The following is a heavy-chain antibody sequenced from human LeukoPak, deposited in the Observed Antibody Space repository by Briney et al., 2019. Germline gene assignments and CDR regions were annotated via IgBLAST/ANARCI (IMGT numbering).Heavy chain of an antibody. CDR2: ISWNSGSI. V-gene: IGHV3-9*01. D-gene: IGHD2-8*01. Sequence: PGGSLRLSCAASGFTFDDYAMHWVRQAPGKGLEWVSGISWNSGSIGYADSVKGRFTISRDNAKNSLYLQMNSLRAEDTALYYCAKDIDSHQWSPFDYWGQGTLVTVSS. CDR1: GFTFDDYA. J-gene: IGHJ4*02. CDR3: AKDIDSHQWSPFDY.